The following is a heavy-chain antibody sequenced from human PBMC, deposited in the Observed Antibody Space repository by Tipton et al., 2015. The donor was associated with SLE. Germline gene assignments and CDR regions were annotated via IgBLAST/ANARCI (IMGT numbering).Heavy chain of an antibody. CDR2: IYTNENT. J-gene: IGHJ4*02. Sequence: LRLSCTVSGGSISSYYWSWIRQPAGGGLEWIGRIYTNENTNYNPSLKSRVTMSVDTSKNHFSLKLISVTAADTAVYYCARGATQFDYWGQGALVTVSS. CDR1: GGSISSYY. V-gene: IGHV4-4*07. CDR3: ARGATQFDY.